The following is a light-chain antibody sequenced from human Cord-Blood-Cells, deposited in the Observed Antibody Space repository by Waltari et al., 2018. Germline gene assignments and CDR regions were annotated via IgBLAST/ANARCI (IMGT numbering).Light chain of an antibody. J-gene: IGKJ3*01. CDR1: QDISNY. CDR2: DSS. Sequence: DIHMTQPPSSLSASAEARVTITCQASQDISNYLNWYQQKPGKAPKLLIYDSSNLETGVPSRFSGSGSGTDFTFTISSLQPEDIATYYCQQYDNLPFTFGPGTKVDIK. CDR3: QQYDNLPFT. V-gene: IGKV1-33*01.